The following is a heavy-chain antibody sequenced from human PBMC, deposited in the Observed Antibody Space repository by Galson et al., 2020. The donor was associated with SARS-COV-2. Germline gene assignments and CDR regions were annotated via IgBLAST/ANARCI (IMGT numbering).Heavy chain of an antibody. Sequence: SETLSLTCTVSGGSISSSSYYWGWIRQPPGKGLEWIGRIYYSGSTYYNPSLKSRVTISVDTSKNQFSLKLSSVTAADTAVYYCARPTTYYYGSGGNWFDPWGQGTLVTVSS. V-gene: IGHV4-39*01. D-gene: IGHD3-10*01. CDR2: IYYSGST. CDR1: GGSISSSSYY. CDR3: ARPTTYYYGSGGNWFDP. J-gene: IGHJ5*02.